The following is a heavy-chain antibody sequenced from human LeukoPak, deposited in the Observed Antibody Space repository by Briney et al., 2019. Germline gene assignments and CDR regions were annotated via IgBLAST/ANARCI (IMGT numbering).Heavy chain of an antibody. Sequence: GASVKVSCKASGYTFTGYYMHWVRQAPGQGLEWMGWINPNSGGTNYAQKFQGRVTMTRDTSTSTVYMELSSLRSEDTAVYYCARGTRITMVRGVIITAPPSDYWGQGTLVTVSS. CDR1: GYTFTGYY. J-gene: IGHJ4*02. V-gene: IGHV1-2*02. CDR3: ARGTRITMVRGVIITAPPSDY. D-gene: IGHD3-10*01. CDR2: INPNSGGT.